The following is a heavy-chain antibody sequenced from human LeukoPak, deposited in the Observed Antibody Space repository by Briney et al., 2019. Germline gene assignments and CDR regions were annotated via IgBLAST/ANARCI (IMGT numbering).Heavy chain of an antibody. Sequence: GGSLRLSCEVSGFTFSSYHMNWVRQAPGKGLEWVSSIGSSGSYIYYADSLTGRFTISRDNSKNTLYLQMNSLRVEDTAVHYCAKSGYNRFDYWGQGTLVTVSS. D-gene: IGHD5-24*01. CDR2: IGSSGSYI. J-gene: IGHJ4*02. V-gene: IGHV3-21*04. CDR3: AKSGYNRFDY. CDR1: GFTFSSYH.